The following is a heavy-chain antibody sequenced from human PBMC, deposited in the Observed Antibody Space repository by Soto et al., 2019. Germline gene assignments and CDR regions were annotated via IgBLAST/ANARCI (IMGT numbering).Heavy chain of an antibody. CDR2: ISSSGSTI. Sequence: GGSLRLSCAASGFTFSDYYMSWIRQAPGKGLEWVSYISSSGSTIYYADSVKGRFTISRDNAKNSLYLQMNSLRAEDTAVYYCAGNNYGDYVFHDYWGQGTLVTVSS. J-gene: IGHJ4*02. CDR3: AGNNYGDYVFHDY. CDR1: GFTFSDYY. V-gene: IGHV3-11*01. D-gene: IGHD4-17*01.